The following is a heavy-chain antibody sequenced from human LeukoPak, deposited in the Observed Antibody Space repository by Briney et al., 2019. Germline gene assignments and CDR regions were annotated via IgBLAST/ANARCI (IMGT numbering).Heavy chain of an antibody. Sequence: PSETLSLTCAVYGGSFSGYYWSWIRQPPGKGLEWIGEINHSGSTNYNPSLKSRVTISVDTSKNQFSLKLSSVTAADTAVYYCARQRFYGSVHFDYWGQGTLVTVSS. CDR2: INHSGST. D-gene: IGHD3-10*01. V-gene: IGHV4-34*01. CDR3: ARQRFYGSVHFDY. J-gene: IGHJ4*02. CDR1: GGSFSGYY.